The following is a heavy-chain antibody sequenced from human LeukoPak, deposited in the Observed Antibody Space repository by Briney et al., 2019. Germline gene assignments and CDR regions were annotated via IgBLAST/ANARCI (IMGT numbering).Heavy chain of an antibody. D-gene: IGHD3-9*01. CDR3: AKDQDYDILTGYWPSWFDP. CDR2: ISYDGSNK. V-gene: IGHV3-30*18. CDR1: GFTFSSYG. J-gene: IGHJ5*02. Sequence: SGRSLRLSCAASGFTFSSYGMHWVRQAPGKGLEWVAVISYDGSNKYYADSVKGRFTISRDNSKNTLYLQMNSLRAEDTAVYYCAKDQDYDILTGYWPSWFDPWGQGTLVTVSS.